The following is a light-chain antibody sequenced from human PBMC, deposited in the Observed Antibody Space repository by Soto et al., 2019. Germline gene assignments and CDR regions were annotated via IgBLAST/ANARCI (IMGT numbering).Light chain of an antibody. CDR2: KVS. V-gene: IGKV2-30*01. CDR3: MQGTHWPPRT. J-gene: IGKJ1*01. Sequence: DVVMTQSPLSLAVTLGQPASISSRSSRSLLSRGVGNTSWSWFQQRPGQSPRRLIYKVSNRDSGVPDRFSGSGADTEFTLKISRVEAEDVGVYYCMQGTHWPPRTFGQGTKVEIK. CDR1: RSLLSRGVGNTS.